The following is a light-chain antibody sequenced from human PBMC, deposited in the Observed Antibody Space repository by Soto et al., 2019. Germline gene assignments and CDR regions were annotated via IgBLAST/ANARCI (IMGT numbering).Light chain of an antibody. Sequence: DIVMTQSPDSLAVSLGERATINCKSSQSVLYTNNKNYLAWYQQKPGQPPKLLIYWASTRESGVTDRFSGSGSATDFTLTISSLQAEAVAGYYRQQYYDAPQNFGQGTKVEIK. J-gene: IGKJ1*01. CDR3: QQYYDAPQN. V-gene: IGKV4-1*01. CDR2: WAS. CDR1: QSVLYTNNKNY.